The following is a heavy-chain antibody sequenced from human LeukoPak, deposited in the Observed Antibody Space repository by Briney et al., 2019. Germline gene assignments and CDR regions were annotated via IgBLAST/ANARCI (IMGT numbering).Heavy chain of an antibody. CDR2: IGTAGDI. CDR1: GFTFSTYS. J-gene: IGHJ6*03. D-gene: IGHD6-25*01. V-gene: IGHV3-13*01. CDR3: ARDRGRYYMDV. Sequence: GGSLRLSCAASGFTFSTYSMNWVRQAPGKGLEWVSGIGTAGDIYYPGSVKGRFTISRENAKNSLYLQMDSLRAGDTAVYYCARDRGRYYMDVWGKGTTVTISS.